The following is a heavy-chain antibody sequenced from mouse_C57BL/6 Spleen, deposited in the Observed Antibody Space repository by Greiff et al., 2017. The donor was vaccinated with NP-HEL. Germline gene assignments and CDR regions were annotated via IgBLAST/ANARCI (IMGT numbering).Heavy chain of an antibody. V-gene: IGHV1-7*01. CDR2: INPSSGYT. J-gene: IGHJ3*01. CDR1: GYTFTSYW. CDR3: ARGHYYGSSYDWFAY. D-gene: IGHD1-1*01. Sequence: VQLQQSGAELAKPGASVKLSCKASGYTFTSYWMHWVKQRPGQGLEWIGYINPSSGYTKYNQKFKDTATLTADKSSSTAYMQLSSLTYEDSAVYYCARGHYYGSSYDWFAYWGQGTLVTVSA.